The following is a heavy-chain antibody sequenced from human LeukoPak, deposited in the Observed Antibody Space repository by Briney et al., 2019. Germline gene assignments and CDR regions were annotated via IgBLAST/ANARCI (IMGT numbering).Heavy chain of an antibody. CDR2: VSSSSSYI. Sequence: GGSLRLSCAASGFTFSSYSMNWVRQAPGKGLEWVSSVSSSSSYIYFAASVKGRFTISRDNAKNSLYLQMNSLRAEDTAVYYCARAYCSGGSCYLYSFLGIAFDIWGQGTMVTVSS. J-gene: IGHJ3*02. D-gene: IGHD2-15*01. CDR1: GFTFSSYS. CDR3: ARAYCSGGSCYLYSFLGIAFDI. V-gene: IGHV3-21*01.